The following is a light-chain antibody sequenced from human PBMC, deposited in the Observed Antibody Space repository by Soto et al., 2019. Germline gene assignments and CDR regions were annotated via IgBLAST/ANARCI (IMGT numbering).Light chain of an antibody. Sequence: EIVLTQSPGTLSLSPGERVTLSCRASPSVYSSHLAWYQQKPGQAPRLLIYGASNRANGIPDRFSGSGSGTDFTLTISRLEPEDFAVYFCQHYGSSPLTFGGGTKVDIK. CDR3: QHYGSSPLT. J-gene: IGKJ4*01. CDR2: GAS. CDR1: PSVYSSH. V-gene: IGKV3-20*01.